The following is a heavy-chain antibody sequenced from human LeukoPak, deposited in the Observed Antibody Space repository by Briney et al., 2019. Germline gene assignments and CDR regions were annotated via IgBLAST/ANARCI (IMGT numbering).Heavy chain of an antibody. D-gene: IGHD3-3*01. CDR3: AREPIRRITIFGVVIIPDY. CDR1: GGSISSYY. J-gene: IGHJ4*02. Sequence: LSETLSLTCTVSGGSISSYYWSWIRQPPGKGLEWIGYIYYSGSTYYNPSLKSRVTISVDTSKNQFSLKLSSVTAADTAVYYCAREPIRRITIFGVVIIPDYWGQGTLVTVSS. CDR2: IYYSGST. V-gene: IGHV4-59*12.